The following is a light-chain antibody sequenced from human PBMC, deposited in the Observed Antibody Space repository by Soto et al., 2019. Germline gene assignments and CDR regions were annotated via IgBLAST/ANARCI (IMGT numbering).Light chain of an antibody. CDR3: SSFRSGTTL. V-gene: IGLV2-14*01. CDR2: EVS. J-gene: IGLJ1*01. CDR1: SSDIGGYNF. Sequence: QSVLTQPASVSGSPGQSITISCTGTSSDIGGYNFVSWYHQHPGKAPKLMIYEVSNRPSGVSDRFSGSKSGNTASLTISRLQAEDEADYYCSSFRSGTTLFGTGTKVTVL.